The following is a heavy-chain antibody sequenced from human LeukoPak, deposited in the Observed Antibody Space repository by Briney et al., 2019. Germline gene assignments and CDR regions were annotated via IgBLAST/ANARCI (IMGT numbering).Heavy chain of an antibody. V-gene: IGHV1-69*02. J-gene: IGHJ3*02. D-gene: IGHD3-9*01. Sequence: SVKVSCKASGGTFSSYTISGVRQAPGQGGEWMGRIIPILGIANYAQKCQGRVTITADKSTSTAYMELSSLRSEDTAVYYCARGFKAYDILTGSPQLGIWGQGTMVTVSS. CDR1: GGTFSSYT. CDR2: IIPILGIA. CDR3: ARGFKAYDILTGSPQLGI.